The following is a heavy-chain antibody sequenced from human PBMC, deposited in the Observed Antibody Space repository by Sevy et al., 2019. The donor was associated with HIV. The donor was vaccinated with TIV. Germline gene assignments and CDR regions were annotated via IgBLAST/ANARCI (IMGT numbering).Heavy chain of an antibody. V-gene: IGHV3-30-3*01. D-gene: IGHD6-25*01. J-gene: IGHJ6*03. CDR3: ARASGFEHYYYYYMDV. CDR1: GFTFSSYA. Sequence: GGSLRLSCAASGFTFSSYAMHWVRQAPGKGLEWVAVISYDGSNKYYAYSVKGRFTISRDNSKNTLYLKMNSLRAEDTAVYYCARASGFEHYYYYYMDVWGKGTTVTVSS. CDR2: ISYDGSNK.